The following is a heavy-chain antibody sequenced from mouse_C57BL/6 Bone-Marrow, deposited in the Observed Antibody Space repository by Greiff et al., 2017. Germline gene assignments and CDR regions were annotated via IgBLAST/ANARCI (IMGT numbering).Heavy chain of an antibody. CDR3: ARESPIYYDYDVWFAY. CDR2: ISDGGSYT. CDR1: GFTFSSYA. D-gene: IGHD2-4*01. Sequence: EVQGVASGGGLVKPGGSLKLSCAASGFTFSSYAMSWVRQTPEKRLEWVATISDGGSYTYYPDNVKGRFTISRDNDKNNLYLQMSHLKSEDTAMYYCARESPIYYDYDVWFAYWGQGTLVTVSA. J-gene: IGHJ3*01. V-gene: IGHV5-4*01.